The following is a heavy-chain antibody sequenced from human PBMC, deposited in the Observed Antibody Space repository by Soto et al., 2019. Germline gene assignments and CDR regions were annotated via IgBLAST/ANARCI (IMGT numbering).Heavy chain of an antibody. CDR2: IYYSGST. Sequence: SETLSLTCTVSGGSISSGGYYWSWIRQHPGKGLEWIGYIYYSGSTYYNPSLKSRVTISVDTSKNQFSLKLSSVTAADTAVYNCARVGAPYCSGGSCLPRTIWGQGTMVTVSS. CDR1: GGSISSGGYY. J-gene: IGHJ3*02. CDR3: ARVGAPYCSGGSCLPRTI. V-gene: IGHV4-31*03. D-gene: IGHD2-15*01.